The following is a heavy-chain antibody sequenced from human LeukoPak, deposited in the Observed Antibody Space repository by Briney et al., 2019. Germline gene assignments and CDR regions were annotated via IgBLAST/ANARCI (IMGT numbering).Heavy chain of an antibody. CDR2: ISSLSSYI. V-gene: IGHV3-21*01. CDR1: GFTFSNYS. J-gene: IGHJ4*02. CDR3: ARGGPRDGYDS. D-gene: IGHD5-18*01. Sequence: GGSLRLSCAASGFTFSNYSMNWVRQAPGKGLEWVSSISSLSSYIYYADSLKGRFTISRDNAKNSLYLQMNSLRAEDTAVYYCARGGPRDGYDSWGQGTLVTVSS.